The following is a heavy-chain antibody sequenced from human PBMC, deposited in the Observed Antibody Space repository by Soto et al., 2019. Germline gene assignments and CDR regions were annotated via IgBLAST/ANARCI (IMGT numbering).Heavy chain of an antibody. CDR2: MNPNSGNT. Sequence: ASVKVSGKASGYTCTSYDINWVLQATGQGLEWMGWMNPNSGNTGYAQKFQGRVTMTRNTSISTAYMELSSLRSEDTAVYYCARGRPNYGVPFDYWGQGTLVTVSS. V-gene: IGHV1-8*01. CDR3: ARGRPNYGVPFDY. J-gene: IGHJ4*02. CDR1: GYTCTSYD. D-gene: IGHD4-17*01.